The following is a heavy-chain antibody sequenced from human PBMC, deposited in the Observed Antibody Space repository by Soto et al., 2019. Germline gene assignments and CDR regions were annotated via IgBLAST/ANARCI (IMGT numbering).Heavy chain of an antibody. Sequence: PGGSLRLSCEASGFTLRNYAMTWVRQAPGKGLEWVSLISANDVGTYYAESVKTRFTISTDQSRNTVYLQMDSLRADDTAIYYCAKAMNDYNWDNRPPFDYWGQGTLVTVPS. CDR2: ISANDVGT. CDR1: GFTLRNYA. D-gene: IGHD1-20*01. CDR3: AKAMNDYNWDNRPPFDY. V-gene: IGHV3-23*01. J-gene: IGHJ4*02.